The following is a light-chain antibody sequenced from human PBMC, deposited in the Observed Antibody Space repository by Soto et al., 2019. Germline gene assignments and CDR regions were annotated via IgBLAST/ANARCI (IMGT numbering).Light chain of an antibody. Sequence: QSVLTQPPSVSAAPGQKITISCSGSNSNIGNNDVSWYQQVPGTAPKLLIYDNDKRPSAIPDRLSGSKSGTSATLDITGLQTGHEADYYCGTWDNSLRAGLFGGGTKLTVL. CDR2: DND. V-gene: IGLV1-51*01. CDR1: NSNIGNND. J-gene: IGLJ3*02. CDR3: GTWDNSLRAGL.